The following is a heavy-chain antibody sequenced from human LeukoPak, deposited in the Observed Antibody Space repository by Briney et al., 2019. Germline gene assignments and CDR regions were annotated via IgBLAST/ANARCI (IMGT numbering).Heavy chain of an antibody. V-gene: IGHV4-30-2*01. J-gene: IGHJ4*02. D-gene: IGHD4-23*01. Sequence: PSQTLSLTCTVSGGSISSGGYYWSWIRQPPGKGLEWIGYIYHSGSTYYNPSLKSRVTISVDRSKNQFSLKLSSVTAADTAVYYCARGPGGGGPQDFDYWGQGTLVTVSS. CDR3: ARGPGGGGPQDFDY. CDR2: IYHSGST. CDR1: GGSISSGGYY.